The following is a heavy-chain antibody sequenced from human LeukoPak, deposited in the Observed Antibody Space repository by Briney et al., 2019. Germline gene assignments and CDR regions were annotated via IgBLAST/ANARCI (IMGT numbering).Heavy chain of an antibody. CDR1: GFTFDDYG. D-gene: IGHD2-2*01. CDR3: AREGPDIVVVPAAPLAY. Sequence: PGGSLRPSWAASGFTFDDYGMSWVRQAPGKGLEWVSGINWNGGSTGYADSVKGQFTIARDNAKNSLYLQMNSLRAEDTALYYCAREGPDIVVVPAAPLAYWGQGTLVTVSS. J-gene: IGHJ4*02. CDR2: INWNGGST. V-gene: IGHV3-20*04.